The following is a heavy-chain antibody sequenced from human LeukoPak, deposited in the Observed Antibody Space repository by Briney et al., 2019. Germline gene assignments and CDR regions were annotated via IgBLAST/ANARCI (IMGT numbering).Heavy chain of an antibody. CDR1: GFTLSTYA. V-gene: IGHV3-33*01. CDR3: ATSGSYRFDY. J-gene: IGHJ4*02. D-gene: IGHD1-26*01. CDR2: IWYDGNNK. Sequence: GRSLRLSCAASGFTLSTYAMHWVRQAPGKGLEWVAVIWYDGNNKYYADSVKGRFTISRDNAQNSLYLQMNRLRGEDTAVYYCATSGSYRFDYWGQGTLVTVSS.